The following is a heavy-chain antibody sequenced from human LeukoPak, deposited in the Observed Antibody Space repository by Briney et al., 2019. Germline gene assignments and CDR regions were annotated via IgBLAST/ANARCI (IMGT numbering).Heavy chain of an antibody. J-gene: IGHJ4*02. CDR3: ARRGVRGVMALFDY. CDR2: IYYSGST. D-gene: IGHD3-10*01. V-gene: IGHV4-39*01. CDR1: GGSISSSSYY. Sequence: SETLSLTCTVSGGSISSSSYYWGWIRQPPGKGLEWIGSIYYSGSTYYNPSLKSRVTISVDTSKNQFSLKLSSVTAADTAVYYCARRGVRGVMALFDYWGQGTLVTVSS.